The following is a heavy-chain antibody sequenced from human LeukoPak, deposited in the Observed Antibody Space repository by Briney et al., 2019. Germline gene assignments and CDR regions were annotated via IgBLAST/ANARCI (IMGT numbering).Heavy chain of an antibody. CDR1: GFTFSSYS. CDR3: ARDYGDYGYFQH. Sequence: NPGGSLRLSCAASGFTFSSYSMNWVRQAPGKGLELVSSISSSSSYIYYADSVKGRFTISRDNAKNSLYLQMNSLRAEDTAVYYCARDYGDYGYFQHWGQGTLVTVSS. D-gene: IGHD4-17*01. J-gene: IGHJ1*01. V-gene: IGHV3-21*01. CDR2: ISSSSSYI.